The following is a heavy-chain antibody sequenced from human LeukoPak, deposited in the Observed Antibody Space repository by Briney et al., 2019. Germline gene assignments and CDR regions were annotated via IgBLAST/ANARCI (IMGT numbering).Heavy chain of an antibody. Sequence: AGGSLRLSCAASGFTFSSYSMNWVRQAPGKGLEWVSYISSSSSTIYYADSVKGRFTISRDNAKNSLYLQMNSLRAEDTAVYYCARGYYYDSSGYPENIWGQGTMVTVSS. V-gene: IGHV3-48*01. J-gene: IGHJ3*02. CDR1: GFTFSSYS. D-gene: IGHD3-22*01. CDR2: ISSSSSTI. CDR3: ARGYYYDSSGYPENI.